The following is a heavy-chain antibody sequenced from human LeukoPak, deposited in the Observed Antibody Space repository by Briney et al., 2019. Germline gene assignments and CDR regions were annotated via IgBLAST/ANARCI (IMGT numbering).Heavy chain of an antibody. CDR1: GYTFTGYY. Sequence: ASVKVSCKASGYTFTGYYMRWVRQAPGQGLEWMGWINPNSGGTNYAQKFQGRVTMTRDTSISTAYMELSRLRSDDTAVYYCARDIAAAGANIDYWGQGTLVTVSS. V-gene: IGHV1-2*02. J-gene: IGHJ4*02. CDR2: INPNSGGT. D-gene: IGHD6-25*01. CDR3: ARDIAAAGANIDY.